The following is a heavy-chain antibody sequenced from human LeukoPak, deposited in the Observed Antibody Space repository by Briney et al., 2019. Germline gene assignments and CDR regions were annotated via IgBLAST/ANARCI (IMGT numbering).Heavy chain of an antibody. J-gene: IGHJ3*02. CDR1: GGSLSSGSYY. D-gene: IGHD1-26*01. V-gene: IGHV4-61*02. CDR3: ARRVGRYAFDI. CDR2: IYTSGST. Sequence: SQTLSLTCTVSGGSLSSGSYYWRWLRQPAGRGLEWIGRIYTSGSTNYNPSLKSRVTISVDTSKNQFSLKLSSVTAADTAVYYCARRVGRYAFDIWGQGTMVTVSS.